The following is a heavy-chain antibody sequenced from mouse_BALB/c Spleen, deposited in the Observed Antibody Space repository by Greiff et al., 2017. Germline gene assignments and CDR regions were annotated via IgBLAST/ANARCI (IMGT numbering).Heavy chain of an antibody. J-gene: IGHJ4*01. CDR3: TRGGITTGYYYAMDY. D-gene: IGHD2-4*01. CDR1: GYTFTSYW. CDR2: IYPSDSYT. Sequence: QVQLKQPGAELVRPGASVKLSCKASGYTFTSYWINWVKQRPGQGLEWIGNIYPSDSYTNYNQKFKDKATLTVDKSSSTAYMQLSSPTSEDSAVYYCTRGGITTGYYYAMDYWGQGTSVTVSS. V-gene: IGHV1-69*02.